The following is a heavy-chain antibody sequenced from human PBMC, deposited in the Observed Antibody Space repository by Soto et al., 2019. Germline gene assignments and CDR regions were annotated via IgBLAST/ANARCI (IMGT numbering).Heavy chain of an antibody. Sequence: GGSLRLSCAASGFTLSDFAMHWVRQAPGKGLEWVSLITYDSSTIYFADSVKGRFTISRDNAKNSLYLQMNSLRAEDTAVYYCARDLGSSWYPEYFQHWGQGTLVTVSS. CDR1: GFTLSDFA. J-gene: IGHJ1*01. D-gene: IGHD6-13*01. V-gene: IGHV3-30-3*01. CDR2: ITYDSSTI. CDR3: ARDLGSSWYPEYFQH.